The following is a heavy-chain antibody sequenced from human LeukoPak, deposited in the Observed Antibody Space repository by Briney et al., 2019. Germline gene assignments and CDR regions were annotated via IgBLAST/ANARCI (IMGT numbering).Heavy chain of an antibody. J-gene: IGHJ4*02. CDR2: INPNSGGT. CDR3: ARAGYYYDSSGYCYVGVDY. V-gene: IGHV1-2*06. Sequence: ASVKVSCKASGYTFTGYYMHWVRQAPGQGLEWMGRINPNSGGTNYAQKFQGRVNMTRDTSISTAYMELSRLRSDDTAVYYCARAGYYYDSSGYCYVGVDYWGQGTLVTVSS. CDR1: GYTFTGYY. D-gene: IGHD3-22*01.